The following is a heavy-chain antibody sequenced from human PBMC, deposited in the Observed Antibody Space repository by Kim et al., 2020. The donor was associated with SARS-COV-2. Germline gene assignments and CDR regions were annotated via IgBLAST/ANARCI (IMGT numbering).Heavy chain of an antibody. Sequence: GGSLRLSCAASGFTFSSYGMHWVRQAPGKGLEWVAVIWYDGSNKYYADSVKGRFTISRDNSKNTLYLQMNSLRAEDTAVYYCAKDGDYDSSGYYYVDYWGQGTLVTVSS. CDR2: IWYDGSNK. V-gene: IGHV3-33*06. D-gene: IGHD3-22*01. J-gene: IGHJ4*02. CDR3: AKDGDYDSSGYYYVDY. CDR1: GFTFSSYG.